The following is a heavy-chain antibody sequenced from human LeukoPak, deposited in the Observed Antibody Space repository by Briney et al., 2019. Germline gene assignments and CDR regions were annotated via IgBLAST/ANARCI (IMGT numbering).Heavy chain of an antibody. CDR1: GYSFTTYW. D-gene: IGHD3-22*01. J-gene: IGHJ3*02. Sequence: GESLKISCKGSGYSFTTYWIGWVRQMPGKGLEWMGIIYPGDSDTRYSPSLQGQVTISADKSINTAYLQWSSLKASDTAMYYCGRHFYCDSSGNYGDNAFDIWGQGTMVTVSS. CDR2: IYPGDSDT. V-gene: IGHV5-51*01. CDR3: GRHFYCDSSGNYGDNAFDI.